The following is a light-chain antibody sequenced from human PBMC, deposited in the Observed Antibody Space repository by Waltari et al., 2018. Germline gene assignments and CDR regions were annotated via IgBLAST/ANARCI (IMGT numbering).Light chain of an antibody. Sequence: QSALTPPASVSGPPGQSTTISCTGTSSDVGGYNFVYWYQQHPGKAPKLMIYDVSNRPSGVSNRFSGSKSGNTASLTISGLQAEDEADYYCSSYTSSSTLVVFGGGTKLTVL. CDR2: DVS. J-gene: IGLJ2*01. V-gene: IGLV2-14*03. CDR3: SSYTSSSTLVV. CDR1: SSDVGGYNF.